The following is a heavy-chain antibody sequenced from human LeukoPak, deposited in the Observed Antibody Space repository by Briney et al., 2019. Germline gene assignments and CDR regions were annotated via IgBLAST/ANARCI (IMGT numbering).Heavy chain of an antibody. CDR1: RFTFSNAC. CDR3: TTGTWIQLWLADY. Sequence: GGSLRLSCAASRFTFSNACMSWVRQAPGKGLEWVGHIRGKTDGATTDYAAPVQGRFTISRDDSKNTRYLQMNSLKTEDTAVYYCTTGTWIQLWLADYWGQGTLVTVSS. CDR2: IRGKTDGATT. D-gene: IGHD5-18*01. J-gene: IGHJ4*02. V-gene: IGHV3-15*01.